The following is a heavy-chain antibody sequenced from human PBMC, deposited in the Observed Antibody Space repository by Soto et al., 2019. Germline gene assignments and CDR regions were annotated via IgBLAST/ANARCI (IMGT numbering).Heavy chain of an antibody. CDR2: IYYSGST. CDR3: ARGYTSYWKRGTYYYYGMDV. V-gene: IGHV4-39*01. Sequence: SETLSLTCSVSGGSINNSSYYWGWIRQPPGKGLEWIGNIYYSGSTYYNPSLKSRVTISVDTSKNQFSLKLSSVTAADTAVNYCARGYTSYWKRGTYYYYGMDVWGQGTTVT. CDR1: GGSINNSSYY. D-gene: IGHD6-13*01. J-gene: IGHJ6*02.